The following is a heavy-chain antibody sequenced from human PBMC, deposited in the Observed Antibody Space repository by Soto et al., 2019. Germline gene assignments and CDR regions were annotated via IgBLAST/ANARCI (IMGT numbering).Heavy chain of an antibody. V-gene: IGHV3-33*01. J-gene: IGHJ6*02. CDR1: GFTFSSYG. Sequence: GGSLRLSCAASGFTFSSYGMHWVRQAPGKGLEWVAVIWYDGSNKYYADSVKGRFTISRDNSKNTLYLQMNSLRAEDTAVYYCARTLGGAFWSGFTGMDVWGQGTTVTVSS. D-gene: IGHD3-3*01. CDR3: ARTLGGAFWSGFTGMDV. CDR2: IWYDGSNK.